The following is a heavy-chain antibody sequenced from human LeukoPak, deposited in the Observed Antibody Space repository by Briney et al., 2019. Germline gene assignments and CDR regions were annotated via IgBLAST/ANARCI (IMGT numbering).Heavy chain of an antibody. Sequence: ASVKVSCKASGYTFTGYYIHWVRQAPGQGLEWMGWIKPSSGGTNYAQNFQGRVTMTRDTSINTAYMELSRLRSDDTAVYYCARDLMVRGPMDVWGKGTTVTVSP. CDR3: ARDLMVRGPMDV. J-gene: IGHJ6*04. CDR1: GYTFTGYY. CDR2: IKPSSGGT. V-gene: IGHV1-2*02. D-gene: IGHD3-10*01.